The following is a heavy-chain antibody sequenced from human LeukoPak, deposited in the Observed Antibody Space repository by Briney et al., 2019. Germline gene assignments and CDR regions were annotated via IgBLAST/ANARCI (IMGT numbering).Heavy chain of an antibody. CDR3: AKDLWFGELLGAYDY. CDR2: ISSSSSYI. CDR1: GFTFSSYS. V-gene: IGHV3-21*04. J-gene: IGHJ4*02. Sequence: GGSLRLSCAASGFTFSSYSMNWVRQAPGKGLEWVSSISSSSSYIYYADSVKGRFTISRDNSKNTLYLQMNSLRAEDTAVYYCAKDLWFGELLGAYDYWGQGTLVTVSS. D-gene: IGHD3-10*01.